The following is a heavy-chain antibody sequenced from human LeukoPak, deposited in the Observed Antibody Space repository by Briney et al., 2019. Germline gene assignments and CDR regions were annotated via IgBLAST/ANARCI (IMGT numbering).Heavy chain of an antibody. J-gene: IGHJ6*03. CDR1: GYTFTGYY. D-gene: IGHD2/OR15-2a*01. Sequence: ASVKVSCKASGYTFTGYYMHWVRQAPGQGLEWMGWINPNSGGTNYAQKFQGRVTMTRDTSISTAYMELSRLRSDDTAVYYCARGGPPENTSYYSYRDVWGKGTRSPSP. V-gene: IGHV1-2*02. CDR3: ARGGPPENTSYYSYRDV. CDR2: INPNSGGT.